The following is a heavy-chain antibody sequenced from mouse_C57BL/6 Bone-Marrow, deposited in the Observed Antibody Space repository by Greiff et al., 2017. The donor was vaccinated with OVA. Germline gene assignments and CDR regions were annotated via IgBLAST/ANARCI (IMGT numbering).Heavy chain of an antibody. CDR3: ARESYGSSYGGFAY. CDR2: INPGSGGT. CDR1: GYAFTKDV. J-gene: IGHJ3*01. D-gene: IGHD1-1*01. V-gene: IGHV1-54*01. Sequence: QVQLQQAGAELVRPGPSVKVSGKAAGYAFTKDVIEWGKKRTGQVLEWSGVINPGSGGTNYNEKFKGKATLTADKSSSNAYMQLSSLTSEDSAVYFCARESYGSSYGGFAYWGQGTLVTVSA.